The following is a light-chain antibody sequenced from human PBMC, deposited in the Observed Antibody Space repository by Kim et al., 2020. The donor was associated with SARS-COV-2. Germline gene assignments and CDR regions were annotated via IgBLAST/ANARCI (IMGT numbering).Light chain of an antibody. Sequence: ASVGDGVTITGRASQGINRDLAWYQQRPGKVPKVLIYGASTLQSGVPARFSGGGSGTDFTLTISGLQPEDVATYYCQKYNSAPWTFGQGTKVDIK. V-gene: IGKV1-27*01. CDR2: GAS. CDR1: QGINRD. J-gene: IGKJ1*01. CDR3: QKYNSAPWT.